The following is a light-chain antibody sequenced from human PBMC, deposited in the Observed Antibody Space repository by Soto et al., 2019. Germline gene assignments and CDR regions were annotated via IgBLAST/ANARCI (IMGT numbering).Light chain of an antibody. CDR1: QSVGSSY. CDR2: STS. Sequence: VLTQSPGTLSLYPGERATLSCRASQSVGSSYLAWYQQKPGQAPRLLIFSTSSRATDIPDRFSGSGSVTDFTLIISRLEPEDFAVYYCQQYDSPIWTFGQGTKVEIK. J-gene: IGKJ1*01. CDR3: QQYDSPIWT. V-gene: IGKV3-20*01.